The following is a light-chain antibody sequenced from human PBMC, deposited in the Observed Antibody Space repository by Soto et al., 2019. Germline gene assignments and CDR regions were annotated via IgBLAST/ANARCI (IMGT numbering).Light chain of an antibody. CDR3: QQYDNSPLT. J-gene: IGKJ4*01. CDR2: GAS. CDR1: QSVSSSY. V-gene: IGKV3-20*01. Sequence: IVFTQSPGTLSLSQGERAALSCRASQSVSSSYLAWYQQKPGQAPRLLIYGASNRATGIPDRFSGSGSGTDFTLTISRLEPEDFAVYYCQQYDNSPLTFGGGTKVDIK.